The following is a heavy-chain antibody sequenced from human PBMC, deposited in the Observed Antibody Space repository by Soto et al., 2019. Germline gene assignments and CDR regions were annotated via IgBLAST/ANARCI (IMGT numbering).Heavy chain of an antibody. V-gene: IGHV3-30*03. CDR1: GFSFNDYA. Sequence: QVQLVESGGGEVQPGGSLRVSCATSGFSFNDYAMYWVRQAPGQGLEWVAIISSDRHHQFYLDNLRGRFTVSRDNSKDTLYLQMNSLRPEDTAVYYCSRGTYYPQSSGLHADYWGPGTLVTVSS. J-gene: IGHJ4*02. CDR2: ISSDRHHQ. CDR3: SRGTYYPQSSGLHADY. D-gene: IGHD3-22*01.